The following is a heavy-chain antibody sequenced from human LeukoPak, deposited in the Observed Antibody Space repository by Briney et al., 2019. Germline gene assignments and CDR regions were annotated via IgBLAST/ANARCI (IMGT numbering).Heavy chain of an antibody. CDR2: ISGSGGST. J-gene: IGHJ4*02. CDR1: GFTFSSYG. D-gene: IGHD6-13*01. CDR3: AKDGGIAAGGAFDY. V-gene: IGHV3-23*01. Sequence: GGSLRFSCAASGFTFSSYGMSWVRQAPGKGLEWVSAISGSGGSTYYADSVKGRFTISRDNSKNTLYLQMNSLRAEDTAVYYCAKDGGIAAGGAFDYWGQGTLVTVSS.